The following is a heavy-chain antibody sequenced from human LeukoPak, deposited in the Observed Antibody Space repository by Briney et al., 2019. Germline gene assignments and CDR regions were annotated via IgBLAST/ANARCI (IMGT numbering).Heavy chain of an antibody. V-gene: IGHV1-2*06. CDR2: INPNSGGI. CDR3: ARDSSGYQLDY. CDR1: GYTFTGYY. J-gene: IGHJ4*02. Sequence: ASVKVSCKASGYTFTGYYMHWVRQAPGQGLEWMGRINPNSGGINYAQKFQGRVTMTRDTSISTAYMELSRLRSDDTAVYYCARDSSGYQLDYWGQGTLVTVSS. D-gene: IGHD3-22*01.